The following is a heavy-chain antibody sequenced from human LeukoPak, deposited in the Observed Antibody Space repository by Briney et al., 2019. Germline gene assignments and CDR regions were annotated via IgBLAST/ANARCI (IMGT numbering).Heavy chain of an antibody. CDR2: IYYSGST. V-gene: IGHV4-59*08. CDR1: LGSISTYY. CDR3: ARHEVGYCNGGDCPYYFDY. Sequence: PSDTLSLTRTLSLGSISTYYWSWIRQPPGTRLEGIGDIYYSGSTRYNPSLQSPLTISVDTSKNQFSLNLSSVSAADTAVYYWARHEVGYCNGGDCPYYFDYWGQGTLVTVSS. D-gene: IGHD2-8*02. J-gene: IGHJ4*02.